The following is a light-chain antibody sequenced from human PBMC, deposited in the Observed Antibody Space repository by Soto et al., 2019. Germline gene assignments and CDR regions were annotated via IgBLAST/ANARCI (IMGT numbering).Light chain of an antibody. CDR2: GAS. CDR1: QSVSSSY. CDR3: QQYGSSLTWT. J-gene: IGKJ1*01. Sequence: ALTQSPGTLSFSPGERATLSCSASQSVSSSYLAWYQQKPGQAPRLLIYGASSRATGIPDRFSGSGSGTDFTLTISRLEPEDFAVYYCQQYGSSLTWTFGQGTKV. V-gene: IGKV3-20*01.